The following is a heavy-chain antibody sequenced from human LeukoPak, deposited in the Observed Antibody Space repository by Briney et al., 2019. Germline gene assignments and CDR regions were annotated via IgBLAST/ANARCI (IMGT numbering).Heavy chain of an antibody. CDR2: IYSSGST. V-gene: IGHV4-59*08. CDR3: ARRPYPDYFEH. CDR1: GGSISSYY. D-gene: IGHD3-16*01. Sequence: SETLSLTCTVSGGSISSYYWNWIPQPPGKALEGIGYIYSSGSTVYNPSLRSRVTIPVDTSNNQFYLNLTSVAAADTVVYYSARRPYPDYFEHSGQGALVTVSS. J-gene: IGHJ1*01.